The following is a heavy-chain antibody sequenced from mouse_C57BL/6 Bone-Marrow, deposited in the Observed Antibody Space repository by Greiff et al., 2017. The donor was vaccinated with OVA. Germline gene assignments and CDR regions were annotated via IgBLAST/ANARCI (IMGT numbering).Heavy chain of an antibody. V-gene: IGHV1-26*01. CDR1: GYTFTDYY. CDR3: ARDGFITTVEVHWYFDV. Sequence: VQLQQSGPELVKPGASVKISCKASGYTFTDYYMNWVKQSHGKSLEWIGDINPNNGGTSYNQKFKGKATLTVDKSSSTAYMELRSLTSEDSAVYYCARDGFITTVEVHWYFDVWGTGTTVTVSS. J-gene: IGHJ1*03. D-gene: IGHD1-1*01. CDR2: INPNNGGT.